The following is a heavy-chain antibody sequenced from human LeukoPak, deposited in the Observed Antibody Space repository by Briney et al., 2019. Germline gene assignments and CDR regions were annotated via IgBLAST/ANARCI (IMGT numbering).Heavy chain of an antibody. CDR2: VDYNGST. CDR3: ARGSYEPFDR. CDR1: GASVSSSH. D-gene: IGHD3-22*01. Sequence: SETLSLTCTVSGASVSSSHWNWIRQSPGKGLEWIANVDYNGSTKYNPSLRGRGTMSPDTSKNQFYLKLESVTAADTARYYCARGSYEPFDRWGQGTLVTVSS. J-gene: IGHJ5*02. V-gene: IGHV4-59*02.